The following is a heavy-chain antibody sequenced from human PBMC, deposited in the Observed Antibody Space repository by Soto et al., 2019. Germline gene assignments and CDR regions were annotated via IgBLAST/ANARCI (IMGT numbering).Heavy chain of an antibody. Sequence: ASVKVSCKASGYRFRSYYVHWMRQAPGQGLEWIAVFNRANGRTTYAETFHGRITITTDTSTSIVFMELSSLRSEDTAVYFCARDTSRRQIYRGMEVSGQGTTVTVSS. J-gene: IGHJ6*02. CDR2: FNRANGRT. CDR1: GYRFRSYY. V-gene: IGHV1-46*01. CDR3: ARDTSRRQIYRGMEV. D-gene: IGHD3-3*01.